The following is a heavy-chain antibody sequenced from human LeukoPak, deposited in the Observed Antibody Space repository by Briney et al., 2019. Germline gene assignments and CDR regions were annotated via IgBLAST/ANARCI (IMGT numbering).Heavy chain of an antibody. Sequence: GGSLRLSCEASGFTFRNYCMNWVRQSPGEVLEWVASISANSDHILHSDSLKGRFTISRDNARDSLYLEMHSLRAEDTAIYYCARVPLDIILLYYMDVWGRGTTVTVSS. J-gene: IGHJ6*03. CDR3: ARVPLDIILLYYMDV. D-gene: IGHD3-10*01. CDR2: ISANSDHI. CDR1: GFTFRNYC. V-gene: IGHV3-21*04.